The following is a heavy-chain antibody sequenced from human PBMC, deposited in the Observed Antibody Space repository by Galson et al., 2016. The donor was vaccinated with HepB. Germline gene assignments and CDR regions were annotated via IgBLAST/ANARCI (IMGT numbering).Heavy chain of an antibody. CDR2: VYWDGDT. CDR3: AHRRGPAAGTFDN. Sequence: PALVKPTQTLTLTCTVSGFSLNTGAVGVGWIRQPPGKALEWLALVYWDGDTRYNPSLRSRLNITKDTSKSQVFLTVTDMDPMDTGTYYCAHRRGPAAGTFDNWGQGTVATVSS. J-gene: IGHJ4*02. V-gene: IGHV2-5*02. CDR1: GFSLNTGAVG. D-gene: IGHD6-13*01.